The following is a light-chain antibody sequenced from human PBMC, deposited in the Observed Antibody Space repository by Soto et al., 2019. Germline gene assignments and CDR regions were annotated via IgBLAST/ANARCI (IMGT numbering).Light chain of an antibody. CDR2: AAS. J-gene: IGKJ1*01. CDR1: QSVSSN. V-gene: IGKV3-20*01. CDR3: QHYGETLWT. Sequence: EIVMTQSPATLSVSPGERATLSCRASQSVSSNLAWYQQKPGQAPRLLVYAASIRATDIPDRFSGSGSGTDFTLTISRLEPEDSALYYCQHYGETLWTFGQGTKVDNK.